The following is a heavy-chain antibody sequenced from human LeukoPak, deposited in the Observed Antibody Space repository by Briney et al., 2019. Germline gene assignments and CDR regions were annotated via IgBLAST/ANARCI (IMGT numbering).Heavy chain of an antibody. D-gene: IGHD5-12*01. J-gene: IGHJ3*02. Sequence: GASVKVSCKVSGYTFTNYGISWVRQAPGQGLEWMGRIIPILGIANYAQKFQGRVTITADKSTSTAYMELSSLRSEDTAVYYCARGFLLGIVAVDDAFDIWGQATMVTVSS. CDR2: IIPILGIA. CDR3: ARGFLLGIVAVDDAFDI. CDR1: GYTFTNYG. V-gene: IGHV1-69*04.